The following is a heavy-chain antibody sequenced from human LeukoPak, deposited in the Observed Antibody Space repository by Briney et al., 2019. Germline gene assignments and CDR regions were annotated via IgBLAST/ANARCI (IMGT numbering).Heavy chain of an antibody. J-gene: IGHJ4*02. Sequence: PGGSLRLSCAASGFTFSSYAMSWVRQAPGKGLEWVSAISGSGGSTYYADSVKGRFTISRDNSKNTLYLQMNSLRAEDTAVYYCAKSGMDSSSWYYFDYWGQGTLVTVSS. CDR2: ISGSGGST. CDR3: AKSGMDSSSWYYFDY. V-gene: IGHV3-23*01. CDR1: GFTFSSYA. D-gene: IGHD6-13*01.